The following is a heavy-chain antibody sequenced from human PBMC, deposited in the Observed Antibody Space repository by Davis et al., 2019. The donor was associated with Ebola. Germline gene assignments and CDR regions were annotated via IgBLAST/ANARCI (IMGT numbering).Heavy chain of an antibody. CDR1: GFTFSSYS. V-gene: IGHV3-23*01. Sequence: GESLKISCAASGFTFSSYSMNWVRQPPGKGLNWVSTISGSDAGTYYADSVKGRFTIPRDNSKNMLYLQMNSLRAEDTAVYYCAKDPGRSPQSPLDYWGQGTLVTVSS. CDR3: AKDPGRSPQSPLDY. CDR2: ISGSDAGT. J-gene: IGHJ4*02.